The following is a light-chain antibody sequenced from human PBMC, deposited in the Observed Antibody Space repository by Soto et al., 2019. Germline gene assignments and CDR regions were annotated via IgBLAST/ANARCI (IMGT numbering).Light chain of an antibody. V-gene: IGKV3-15*01. CDR2: GAS. Sequence: EIVMTQSPATLSVSPGERATLSCRASQSVSSNLAWYHQKPGQAPRLLIYGASTRATGIPARFSGSGSGTEFTLTISSLQSEDFAVYYCQQYSNWPTFGQGTKVEIK. CDR1: QSVSSN. CDR3: QQYSNWPT. J-gene: IGKJ1*01.